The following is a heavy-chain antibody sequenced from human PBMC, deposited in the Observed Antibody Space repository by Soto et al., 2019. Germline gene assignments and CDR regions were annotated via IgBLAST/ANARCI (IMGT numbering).Heavy chain of an antibody. V-gene: IGHV1-18*04. CDR3: ARAAGITGTTFVD. CDR2: INPNNGNT. CDR1: GYTFTVYY. J-gene: IGHJ4*02. Sequence: ASVKVSCTASGYTFTVYYMHWVRQAPGQGLEWMGWINPNNGNTNYAQKLQGRVTMTTDTSTSTAYVELRSLRSDDTAVYYCARAAGITGTTFVDWGQGTLVTVSS. D-gene: IGHD1-7*01.